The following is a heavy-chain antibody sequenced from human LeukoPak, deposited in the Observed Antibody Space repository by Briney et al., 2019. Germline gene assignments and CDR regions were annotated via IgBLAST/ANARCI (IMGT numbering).Heavy chain of an antibody. D-gene: IGHD2-2*01. J-gene: IGHJ4*02. CDR3: AKNGASSTSPRDY. Sequence: GGSLRLSCTASGFTFSSYAMSWVRQAPGKGLEWVSAISGSGGSTYYADSVKGRFTISRDNSKNTLYLQMNSLRAEDTAVYYCAKNGASSTSPRDYWGQGTLVTVSS. V-gene: IGHV3-23*01. CDR2: ISGSGGST. CDR1: GFTFSSYA.